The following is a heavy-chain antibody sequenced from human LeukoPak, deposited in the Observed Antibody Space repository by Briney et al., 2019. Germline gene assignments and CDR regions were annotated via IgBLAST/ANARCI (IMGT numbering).Heavy chain of an antibody. V-gene: IGHV3-74*01. J-gene: IGHJ4*02. Sequence: GGSLRLSCAASGFTFSSYWMHWVRQAPGKGLVWVSRTNSDGSSTSYADSVKGRFTISRDNAKNTLYLQTNSLRAEDTAVYYCAKTTWPAYFDYWGQGTLVTVSS. CDR3: AKTTWPAYFDY. D-gene: IGHD4-17*01. CDR2: TNSDGSST. CDR1: GFTFSSYW.